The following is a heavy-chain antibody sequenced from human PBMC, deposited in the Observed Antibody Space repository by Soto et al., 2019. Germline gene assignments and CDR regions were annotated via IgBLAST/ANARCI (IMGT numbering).Heavy chain of an antibody. Sequence: SVKVSCKASGYTFNDYYIHWVRQAPVQGLEWMGWINPNSGGTYYSQKFQGRVTMTRDTSISTAYMELSRLKSDDTAVYYCARKNRRIEAWGQGTLVTSPQ. CDR3: ARKNRRIEA. D-gene: IGHD2-15*01. J-gene: IGHJ4*02. CDR1: GYTFNDYY. CDR2: INPNSGGT. V-gene: IGHV1-2*02.